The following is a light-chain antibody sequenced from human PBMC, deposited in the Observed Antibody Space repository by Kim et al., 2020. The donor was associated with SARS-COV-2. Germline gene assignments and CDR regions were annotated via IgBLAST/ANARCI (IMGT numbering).Light chain of an antibody. CDR2: GNS. J-gene: IGLJ2*01. V-gene: IGLV1-40*01. Sequence: QSVLTQPPSVSGAPGQRVTISCTGSSSNIGAGYDVHWYQQLPGTAPKLLIYGNSNRPSGVPDRFSGFKSGTSASLAITGLQAEDEADYYCQSYDSSLSGSRVFGGGTQLTVL. CDR3: QSYDSSLSGSRV. CDR1: SSNIGAGYD.